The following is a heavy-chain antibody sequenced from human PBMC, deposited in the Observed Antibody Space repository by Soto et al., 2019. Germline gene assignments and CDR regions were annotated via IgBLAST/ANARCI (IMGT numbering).Heavy chain of an antibody. CDR3: VLIPIRASTFYADMVV. Sequence: QVQLHQWGAGLLTPSETLSLPCGVYGGSHSVYYWSWIRQSPGNGLVWIGEINHSGSPNYNPSLKHGVATSVDTSTNEYSVKLTCVTCADTAVYSCVLIPIRASTFYADMVVWGGGTAVTVSS. V-gene: IGHV4-34*01. CDR1: GGSHSVYY. J-gene: IGHJ6*03. CDR2: INHSGSP. D-gene: IGHD1-26*01.